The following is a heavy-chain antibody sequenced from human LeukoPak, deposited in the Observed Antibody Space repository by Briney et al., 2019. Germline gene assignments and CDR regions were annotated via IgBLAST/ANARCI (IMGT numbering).Heavy chain of an antibody. V-gene: IGHV1-2*02. Sequence: ASVKVSCKASGYTFTGYYMHWVRQAPGQGLEWMGWINPNSGGTNYAQKFQGRVTMTRDTSISTAYMELSSLRSEDTAVYYCASSIQLWSGDAFDIWGQGTMVTVSS. CDR3: ASSIQLWSGDAFDI. J-gene: IGHJ3*02. CDR2: INPNSGGT. D-gene: IGHD5-18*01. CDR1: GYTFTGYY.